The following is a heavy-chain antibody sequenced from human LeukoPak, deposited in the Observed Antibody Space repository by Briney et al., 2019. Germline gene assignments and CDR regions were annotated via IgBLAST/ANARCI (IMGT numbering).Heavy chain of an antibody. V-gene: IGHV4-4*02. CDR1: GGSISSSNW. CDR2: IYHSGST. D-gene: IGHD1-7*01. J-gene: IGHJ6*03. CDR3: ARGHWNYFSLMANVPHYYYYMDV. Sequence: SGTLSLTCAVSGGSISSSNWWSWVRQPPGKGLEWIGEIYHSGSTNYNPSLKSRVTISVDKSKNQFSLRLSSVTAADTAVYYCARGHWNYFSLMANVPHYYYYMDVWGKGTTVTVSS.